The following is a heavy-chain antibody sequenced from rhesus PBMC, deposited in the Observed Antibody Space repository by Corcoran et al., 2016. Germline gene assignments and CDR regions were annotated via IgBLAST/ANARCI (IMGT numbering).Heavy chain of an antibody. J-gene: IGHJ4*01. CDR1: GGSISSSNW. CDR2: ISGSRGST. CDR3: AREALTTFHIDY. D-gene: IGHD2-2*01. Sequence: QVQLQESGPGLVKPSETLSLTCAVSGGSISSSNWWSWIPHPPGKGLEWIGDISGSRGSTYYNPSRKSRVTNAKDTSKNQFTLTLSSVTAADTAVYYCAREALTTFHIDYWGQGVLVTVSS. V-gene: IGHV4S19*01.